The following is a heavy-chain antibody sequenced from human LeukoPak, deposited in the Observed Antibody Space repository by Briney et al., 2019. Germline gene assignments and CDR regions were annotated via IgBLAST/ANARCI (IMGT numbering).Heavy chain of an antibody. V-gene: IGHV1-69*13. J-gene: IGHJ6*02. Sequence: SVKVSCKASGGTFSSYAISWVRQAPGQGLEWMGGIIPIFGTANYAQKFQGRVTITADESTSTAYVELSSLRSEDTAVYYCARALNYYGSGSYYSYYGMDVWGQGTTVTVSS. CDR3: ARALNYYGSGSYYSYYGMDV. D-gene: IGHD3-10*01. CDR2: IIPIFGTA. CDR1: GGTFSSYA.